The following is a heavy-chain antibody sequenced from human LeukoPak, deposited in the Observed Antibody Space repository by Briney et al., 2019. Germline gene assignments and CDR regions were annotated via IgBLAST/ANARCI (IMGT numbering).Heavy chain of an antibody. CDR2: FDPEDGET. Sequence: ASVKVSCKASGYTFTSYYMHWVRQAPGKGLEWMGGFDPEDGETIYAQKFQGRVTMTEDTSTDTAYMELSSLRSEDTAVYYCATVHQGSGSYCFDYWGQGTLVTVSS. CDR1: GYTFTSYY. CDR3: ATVHQGSGSYCFDY. D-gene: IGHD3-10*01. J-gene: IGHJ4*02. V-gene: IGHV1-24*01.